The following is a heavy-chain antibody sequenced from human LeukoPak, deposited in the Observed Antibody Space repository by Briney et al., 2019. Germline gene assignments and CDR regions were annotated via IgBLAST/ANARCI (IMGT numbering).Heavy chain of an antibody. D-gene: IGHD6-13*01. Sequence: SETLSLTCTVSGGSISSYYWSWIRQPPGKGLEWIGYIYYSGSTNYNPSLKSRVTISVDTSKNQFSLKLSSVTAADTAVYYCARHSYGSSWYGTLDAFDIWGQGTMVTVSS. V-gene: IGHV4-59*08. CDR1: GGSISSYY. CDR3: ARHSYGSSWYGTLDAFDI. J-gene: IGHJ3*02. CDR2: IYYSGST.